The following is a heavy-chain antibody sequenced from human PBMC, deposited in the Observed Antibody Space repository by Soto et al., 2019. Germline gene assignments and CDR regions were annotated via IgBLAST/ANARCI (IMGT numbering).Heavy chain of an antibody. CDR3: ARENDFWSGPLYY. CDR1: GGSISSYY. CDR2: IYTSVST. Sequence: PSETLSLTCTVSGGSISSYYWSWIRQPAGKGLEWIGRIYTSVSTYYSPSLKSRVTMSVDTSKNQFSLKLSSVTAADTAVYYCARENDFWSGPLYYWGKGTMVTVSS. J-gene: IGHJ4*02. D-gene: IGHD3-3*01. V-gene: IGHV4-4*07.